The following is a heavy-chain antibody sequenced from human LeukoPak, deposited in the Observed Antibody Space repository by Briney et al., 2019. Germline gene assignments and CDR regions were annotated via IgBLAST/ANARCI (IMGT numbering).Heavy chain of an antibody. CDR1: GFTFSSYA. V-gene: IGHV3-30*04. CDR2: ISYDGSNK. CDR3: ARDKEHGDSFFDN. Sequence: RTGGSLRLSCAASGFTFSSYAMHWVRQAPGKGLEWVAVISYDGSNKYYADSVKGRFTISRDNSKNTLYLQMNSLRAEDTAVYYCARDKEHGDSFFDNWGQGTLVTVSS. D-gene: IGHD4-17*01. J-gene: IGHJ4*02.